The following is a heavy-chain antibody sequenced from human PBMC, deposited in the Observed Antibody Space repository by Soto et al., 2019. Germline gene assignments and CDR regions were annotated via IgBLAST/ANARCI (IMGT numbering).Heavy chain of an antibody. J-gene: IGHJ5*02. CDR1: GGSISSGGYY. V-gene: IGHV4-31*03. D-gene: IGHD4-17*01. CDR3: ARDYGGNSGTFGFDP. CDR2: IYYSGST. Sequence: TLSLTCTVSGGSISSGGYYWSWIRQHPGKGLEWIGYIYYSGSTYYNPSLKSRVTISVDTSKNQFSLKLSSVTAADTAVYYCARDYGGNSGTFGFDPWGQGTLVTVSS.